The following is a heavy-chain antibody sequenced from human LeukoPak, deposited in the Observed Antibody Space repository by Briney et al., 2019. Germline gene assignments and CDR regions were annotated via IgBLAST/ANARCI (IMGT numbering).Heavy chain of an antibody. CDR1: GFTLSRYW. CDR2: INSDGSSS. D-gene: IGHD3-3*01. V-gene: IGHV3-74*01. CDR3: ARAPSEIGGYYPEYFRH. J-gene: IGHJ1*01. Sequence: PGGSLRLSCAASGFTLSRYWMHWVRQTPGKGLVWVSRINSDGSSSSYADSVKGRFTISRDNAKNTLSLQMNSLRPEDTGVYYCARAPSEIGGYYPEYFRHWGQGTLVTVSS.